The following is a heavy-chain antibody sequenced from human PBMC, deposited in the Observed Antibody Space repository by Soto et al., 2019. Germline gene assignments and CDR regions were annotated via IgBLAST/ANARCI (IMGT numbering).Heavy chain of an antibody. J-gene: IGHJ6*02. V-gene: IGHV3-33*01. CDR1: GFTFSSYG. D-gene: IGHD6-19*01. Sequence: QTGGSLRLSCAASGFTFSSYGMHWVRQAPGKGLEWVAVIWYDGSNKYYADSVKGRFTISRDNSKNTLYLQMNSLRAEDTAVYYCARGRRIAVAGLYYYYGMDVWGQGTTVTVSS. CDR3: ARGRRIAVAGLYYYYGMDV. CDR2: IWYDGSNK.